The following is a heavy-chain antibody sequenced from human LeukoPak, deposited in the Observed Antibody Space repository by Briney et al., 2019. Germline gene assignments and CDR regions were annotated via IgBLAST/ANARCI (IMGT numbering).Heavy chain of an antibody. CDR1: GYTFTSYG. V-gene: IGHV1-69*06. CDR3: ARLTGSYIYYYMDV. CDR2: IIPIFGTA. D-gene: IGHD3-10*01. Sequence: ASVKVSCKASGYTFTSYGISWVRQAPGQGLEWMGGIIPIFGTANYAQKFQGRVTITADKSTSTAYMELSSLRSEDTAVYYCARLTGSYIYYYMDVWGKGTTVTVSS. J-gene: IGHJ6*03.